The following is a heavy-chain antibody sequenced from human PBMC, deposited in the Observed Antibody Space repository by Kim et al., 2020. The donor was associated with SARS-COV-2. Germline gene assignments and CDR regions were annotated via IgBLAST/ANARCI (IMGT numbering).Heavy chain of an antibody. V-gene: IGHV3-33*05. J-gene: IGHJ5*02. CDR3: ARALLWFDP. Sequence: GGSLRLSCAASGFTFSSYGMHWVRQAPGKGLEWVAVISYDGSNKYYADSVKGRFTISRDNSKNTLYLQMNSLRAEDTAVYYCARALLWFDPWGQGTLVTVSS. CDR1: GFTFSSYG. D-gene: IGHD1-26*01. CDR2: ISYDGSNK.